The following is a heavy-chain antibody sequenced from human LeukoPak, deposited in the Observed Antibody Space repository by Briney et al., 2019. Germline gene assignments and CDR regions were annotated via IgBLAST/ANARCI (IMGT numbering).Heavy chain of an antibody. J-gene: IGHJ4*02. CDR1: GFTFSRYS. V-gene: IGHV3-48*01. CDR2: ISSSSSTI. D-gene: IGHD3-10*01. Sequence: GGSLRLSCAASGFTFSRYSMNWVRQAPGKGLEWVSYISSSSSTIYYADSVKGRFTISRDNAKNSLYLQMNSLRAEDTAVYYCARDLWFGELLLSYFDYWGQGTLVTVSS. CDR3: ARDLWFGELLLSYFDY.